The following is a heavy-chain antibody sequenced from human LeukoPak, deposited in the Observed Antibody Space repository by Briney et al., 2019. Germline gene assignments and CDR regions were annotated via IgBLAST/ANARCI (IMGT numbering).Heavy chain of an antibody. V-gene: IGHV1-46*01. Sequence: ASVKVSCKASGYTFSSYDIDWVRQAPGQGGEWMGIINPSGGSTSYAQKFQGRATVTRDTSTSRVYMELSSLRFEDTAVYYCARDSAGVNYPYDPWGQGTLVTVSS. CDR2: INPSGGST. CDR1: GYTFSSYD. J-gene: IGHJ5*02. D-gene: IGHD3-22*01. CDR3: ARDSAGVNYPYDP.